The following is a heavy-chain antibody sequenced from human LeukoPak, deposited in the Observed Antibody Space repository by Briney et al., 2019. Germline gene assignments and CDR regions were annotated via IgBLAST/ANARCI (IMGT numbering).Heavy chain of an antibody. Sequence: GRSLRLSCAASGFTFSSYAMSWVRQAPGKGLEWVSAISGSGGSTYYADSVKGRFTISRDNSKNTLYLQMNSLRAEDTAVYYCAKVAVAEYYYYYGMDVWGQGTTVTVSS. CDR1: GFTFSSYA. D-gene: IGHD6-19*01. CDR3: AKVAVAEYYYYYGMDV. J-gene: IGHJ6*02. V-gene: IGHV3-23*01. CDR2: ISGSGGST.